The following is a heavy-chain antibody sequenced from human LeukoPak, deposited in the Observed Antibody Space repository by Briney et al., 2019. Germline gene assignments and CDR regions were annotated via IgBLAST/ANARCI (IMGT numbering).Heavy chain of an antibody. Sequence: PSETLSLTCTVSGGSISSGFYYWSWIRQPAGKGLEWIGRIYTSGSTNYNPSLKSRISISVDTSKNQFSLKLSSVTAADTAVYYCARGKRGDSGFHAFDIWGQGTMVTVSS. CDR1: GGSISSGFYY. CDR2: IYTSGST. V-gene: IGHV4-61*02. D-gene: IGHD5-12*01. J-gene: IGHJ3*02. CDR3: ARGKRGDSGFHAFDI.